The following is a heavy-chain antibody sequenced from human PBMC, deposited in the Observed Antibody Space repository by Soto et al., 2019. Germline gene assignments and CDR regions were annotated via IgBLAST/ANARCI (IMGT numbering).Heavy chain of an antibody. V-gene: IGHV1-69*01. Sequence: QVQLVQSGAEVKKPGSSVKVSCKASGGTFSGYAISWVRQAPGQGLEWMGEIIPMFGTSNYAQKFQGRVTITADESTSTASMELSSLRSEDTAVYYCARGSCSSTSCYKEYYFDLWGQGTLFTVSS. J-gene: IGHJ4*02. D-gene: IGHD2-2*02. CDR2: IIPMFGTS. CDR3: ARGSCSSTSCYKEYYFDL. CDR1: GGTFSGYA.